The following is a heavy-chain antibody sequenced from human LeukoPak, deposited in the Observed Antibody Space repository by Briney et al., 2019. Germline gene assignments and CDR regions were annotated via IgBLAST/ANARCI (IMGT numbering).Heavy chain of an antibody. D-gene: IGHD1-7*01. Sequence: GGSLRLSCVVSGFTFSSHAMSWVRQAPGKGLEWLSYIRSSNSYTNYADSVKGRFTISRDNAKNSLYLQMNSLRAEDTAVYYCARDGNFYFDLWGRGTLVTVSS. V-gene: IGHV3-21*05. CDR2: IRSSNSYT. CDR1: GFTFSSHA. CDR3: ARDGNFYFDL. J-gene: IGHJ2*01.